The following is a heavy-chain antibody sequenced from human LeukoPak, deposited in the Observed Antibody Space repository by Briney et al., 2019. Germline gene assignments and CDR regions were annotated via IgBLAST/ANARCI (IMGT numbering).Heavy chain of an antibody. CDR1: GFTFSSYA. Sequence: GRSLRLSCAASGFTFSSYAMHWVRQAPGKGLEWVAVISYDGSNKYYADSVKGRFTISRDNSKNTLYLQMNSLRAEDTAVYYCARVNSSSWVDYFDYWGQGTLVTVSS. CDR3: ARVNSSSWVDYFDY. V-gene: IGHV3-30-3*01. D-gene: IGHD6-13*01. J-gene: IGHJ4*02. CDR2: ISYDGSNK.